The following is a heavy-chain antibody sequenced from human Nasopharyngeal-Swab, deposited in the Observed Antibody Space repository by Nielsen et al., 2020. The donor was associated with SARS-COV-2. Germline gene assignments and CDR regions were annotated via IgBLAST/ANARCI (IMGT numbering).Heavy chain of an antibody. CDR3: ASTDCSGGSCYSHYYYYMDV. D-gene: IGHD2-15*01. Sequence: WIRQPPGKGLEWIGYIYYSGSTNYNPSLKSRVTISVDTSKNQFSLKLSSVTAADTAVYYCASTDCSGGSCYSHYYYYMDVWGKGTMVTVSS. V-gene: IGHV4-59*01. CDR2: IYYSGST. J-gene: IGHJ6*03.